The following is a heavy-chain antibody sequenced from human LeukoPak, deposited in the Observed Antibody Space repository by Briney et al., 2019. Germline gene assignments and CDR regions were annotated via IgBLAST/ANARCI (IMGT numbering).Heavy chain of an antibody. CDR1: GFTFGYYN. Sequence: AGGSLRLSCAASGFTFGYYNMNWVRQAPGKGLEGVSHVTSSSSAIYYADSVRGRFTISRDNDKNSLYLQMNSLRAEDTAVYFCASAGGSGSPKGYWGQGTLVTVSS. V-gene: IGHV3-48*01. J-gene: IGHJ4*02. CDR3: ASAGGSGSPKGY. CDR2: VTSSSSAI. D-gene: IGHD3-10*01.